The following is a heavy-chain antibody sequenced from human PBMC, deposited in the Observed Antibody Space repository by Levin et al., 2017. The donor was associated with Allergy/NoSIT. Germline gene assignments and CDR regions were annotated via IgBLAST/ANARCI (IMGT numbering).Heavy chain of an antibody. D-gene: IGHD6-6*01. J-gene: IGHJ3*02. CDR3: AKVRKRGSSNLGAFDS. Sequence: GGSLRLSCAASGFTFDDYAMHWVRQAPGKGLEWVSGISWNSGSIGYADSVKGRFTISRDNAKNSLYLQMNSLRAEDTALYYCAKVRKRGSSNLGAFDSWGQGTMVTVSS. V-gene: IGHV3-9*01. CDR2: ISWNSGSI. CDR1: GFTFDDYA.